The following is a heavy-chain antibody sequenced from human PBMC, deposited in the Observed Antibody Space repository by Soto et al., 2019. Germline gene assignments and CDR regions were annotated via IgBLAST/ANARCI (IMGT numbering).Heavy chain of an antibody. V-gene: IGHV4-31*03. J-gene: IGHJ4*02. Sequence: SETLSLTCTVSGGSISSGGYYWSWIRQHPGKGLEWIGYIYYSGSTYYNPSLKSRVTISVDTSKNQFSLKLSSVTAADTAVYYCARDRITVRYIYFDYWGQGTLVTVPQ. CDR2: IYYSGST. D-gene: IGHD3-16*01. CDR1: GGSISSGGYY. CDR3: ARDRITVRYIYFDY.